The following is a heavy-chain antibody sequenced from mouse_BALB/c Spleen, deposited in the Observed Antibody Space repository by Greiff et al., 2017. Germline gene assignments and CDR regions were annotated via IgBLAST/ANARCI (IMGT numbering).Heavy chain of an antibody. Sequence: VQLQQSGPELVRPGASVKMSCKDSGYTFTSYWMHWVKQRPGQGLEWIGMIDPSNSETRLNQKFKDKATLNVDKSSNTAYMQLSSLTSEDSAVYYCARSEEGYYYGSSYPFAYWGQGTLVTVSA. CDR3: ARSEEGYYYGSSYPFAY. D-gene: IGHD1-1*01. J-gene: IGHJ3*01. CDR2: IDPSNSET. V-gene: IGHV1S127*01. CDR1: GYTFTSYW.